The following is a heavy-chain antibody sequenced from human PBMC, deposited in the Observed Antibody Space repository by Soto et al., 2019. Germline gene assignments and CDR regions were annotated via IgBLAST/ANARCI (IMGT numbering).Heavy chain of an antibody. D-gene: IGHD3-16*01. Sequence: GGSLRLSCAASGFTFDDYAMHWVRQAPGKGLEWVSGISWNSGSIGYADSAKGRFTISRDNAKNSLYLQMNSLRAEDTALYYCAKGNYDYIWGDDVDYWGQGTLVTVSS. V-gene: IGHV3-9*01. J-gene: IGHJ4*02. CDR1: GFTFDDYA. CDR3: AKGNYDYIWGDDVDY. CDR2: ISWNSGSI.